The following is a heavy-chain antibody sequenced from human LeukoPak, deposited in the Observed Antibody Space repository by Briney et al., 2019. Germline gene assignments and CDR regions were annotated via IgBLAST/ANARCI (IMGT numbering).Heavy chain of an antibody. CDR1: GGSISSSSYY. J-gene: IGHJ5*02. D-gene: IGHD2-2*01. CDR2: IYHSGST. CDR3: ASLDIVVVPAAIGWFDP. Sequence: KPSETLSLTCTVSGGSISSSSYYWGWIRQPPGKGLEWIGSIYHSGSTYYNPSLKSRVTISVDTSKNQFSLKLSSVTAADTAVYYCASLDIVVVPAAIGWFDPRGQGTLVTVSS. V-gene: IGHV4-39*07.